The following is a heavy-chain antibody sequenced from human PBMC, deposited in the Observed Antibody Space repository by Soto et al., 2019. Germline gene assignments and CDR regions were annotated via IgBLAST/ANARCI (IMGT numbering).Heavy chain of an antibody. CDR2: INPNSGDT. J-gene: IGHJ6*04. V-gene: IGHV1-2*02. CDR3: ASEAHTRLGAWEDGRDV. CDR1: GHTFTAHY. Sequence: ASVKVSCKASGHTFTAHYVHWVRQVPGQGLEWMGWINPNSGDTKFAQKFQGRVTMTSDTPTSTAYMELRRLRSDDTAVYYGASEAHTRLGAWEDGRDVRGRGTRVTVSS. D-gene: IGHD1-26*01.